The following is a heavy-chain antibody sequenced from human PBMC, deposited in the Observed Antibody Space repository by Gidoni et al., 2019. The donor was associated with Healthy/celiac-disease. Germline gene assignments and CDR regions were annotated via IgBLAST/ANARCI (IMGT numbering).Heavy chain of an antibody. D-gene: IGHD6-13*01. CDR2: IKSKTDGGTT. CDR3: TTIAAAQTHYYYYYGMDV. CDR1: GFTFSNAW. V-gene: IGHV3-15*01. J-gene: IGHJ6*02. Sequence: EVQLVESGGGLVKPGGSLRLSCAASGFTFSNAWMSWVRQAPGKGLEWVGRIKSKTDGGTTDYAAPVKGRFTISRDDSKNTLYLQMNSLKTEDTAEYYCTTIAAAQTHYYYYYGMDVWGQGTTVTVSS.